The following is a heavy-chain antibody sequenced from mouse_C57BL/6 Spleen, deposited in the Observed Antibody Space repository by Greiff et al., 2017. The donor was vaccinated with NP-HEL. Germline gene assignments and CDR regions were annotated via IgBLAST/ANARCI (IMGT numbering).Heavy chain of an antibody. CDR1: GYTFTSYW. CDR2: INPSNGAT. D-gene: IGHD3-2*02. J-gene: IGHJ4*01. CDR3: APDSSGSYYAMDY. V-gene: IGHV1-53*01. Sequence: VQLQQPGTELVKPGASVKLSCKASGYTFTSYWMHWVKQRPGQGLEWIGNINPSNGATNYNEKFKSKATLTVDKSSSTAYMQLSSLTSEDSAVYYCAPDSSGSYYAMDYWGQGTSVTVSS.